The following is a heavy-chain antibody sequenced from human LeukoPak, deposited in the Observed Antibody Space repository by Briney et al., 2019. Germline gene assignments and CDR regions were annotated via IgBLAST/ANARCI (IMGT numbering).Heavy chain of an antibody. J-gene: IGHJ4*02. CDR1: GFTFSSYG. D-gene: IGHD3-10*01. Sequence: GGSLRLSCAASGFTFSSYGMSWIRQAPGKGLEWVSAIGGRDGSTYYADSVKGRFTISRDNSKNTLYVQMNSLRAEDTAVYYCAKGHYYGSGSLDYWGQGTLVTVSS. V-gene: IGHV3-23*01. CDR3: AKGHYYGSGSLDY. CDR2: IGGRDGST.